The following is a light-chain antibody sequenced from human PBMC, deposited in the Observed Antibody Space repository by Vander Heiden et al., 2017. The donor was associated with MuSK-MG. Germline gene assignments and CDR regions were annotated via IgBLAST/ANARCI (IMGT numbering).Light chain of an antibody. J-gene: IGKJ4*01. CDR2: DAS. CDR1: QSVSSY. V-gene: IGKV3-11*01. CDR3: QQRSNWPLT. Sequence: EIVLTQSPATLSLSPGERANLSCRASQSVSSYLAWYQQKPGQAPRLLIHDASNRAPGIPAMFSGRGSGTAFTLTISSLEPEDFAVYYCQQRSNWPLTFGGGTKVEIK.